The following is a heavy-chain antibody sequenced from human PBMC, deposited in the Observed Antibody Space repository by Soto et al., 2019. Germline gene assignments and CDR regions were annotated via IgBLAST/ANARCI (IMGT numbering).Heavy chain of an antibody. CDR1: GYTFTSYD. CDR2: MNPNSGNT. J-gene: IGHJ4*02. V-gene: IGHV1-8*01. D-gene: IGHD3-16*01. CDR3: ARGALWDYLLLFEYYFDY. Sequence: ASVKVSCKASGYTFTSYDINWVRQATGQGLEWMGWMNPNSGNTGYAQKFQGRVTMTRNTSISTAYMELSSLRSGDTAVYYCARGALWDYLLLFEYYFDYWGQGTLVTVSS.